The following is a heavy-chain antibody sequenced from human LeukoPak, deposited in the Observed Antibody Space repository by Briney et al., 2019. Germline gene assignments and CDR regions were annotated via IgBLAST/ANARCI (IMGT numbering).Heavy chain of an antibody. V-gene: IGHV3-23*01. Sequence: GGSLRLSCAASGFTFSSYAMSWVRQAPGRGLEWVSAISGSGGSTYYADSVKGRFTISRDNSKNTLYLQMNSLRAEDTAVYYCAKDLLYYDIAPFDYWGQGTLVTVSS. CDR2: ISGSGGST. D-gene: IGHD3-9*01. CDR1: GFTFSSYA. J-gene: IGHJ4*02. CDR3: AKDLLYYDIAPFDY.